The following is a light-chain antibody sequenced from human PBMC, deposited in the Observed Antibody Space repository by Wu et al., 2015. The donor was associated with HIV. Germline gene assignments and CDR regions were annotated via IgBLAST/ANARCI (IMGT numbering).Light chain of an antibody. CDR3: HQYNTYEWT. CDR2: MAS. Sequence: DIQMTQSPSTMSASVGDRVTITCRASQSIRNWLAWYQQKPGKAPKLLIYMASSLESGVPSRFSGSGAETEFTLTISSPQPDDFATYYCHQYNTYEWTFGQGTKVEMK. J-gene: IGKJ1*01. V-gene: IGKV1-5*03. CDR1: QSIRNW.